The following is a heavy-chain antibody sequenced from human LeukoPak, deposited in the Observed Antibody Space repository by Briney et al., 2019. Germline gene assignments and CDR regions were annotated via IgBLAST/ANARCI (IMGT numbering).Heavy chain of an antibody. D-gene: IGHD3-3*01. V-gene: IGHV3-23*01. CDR2: ISDSGVTA. CDR3: ARDFTKSDY. Sequence: PGGSLRLSCAASGFTFSNYAMSWVRQAPGQGLDWVSAISDSGVTAYYADSVKGRFTISRVNAKNSLYLQMNSLRAEDTAVYYCARDFTKSDYWGQGTLVTVSS. CDR1: GFTFSNYA. J-gene: IGHJ4*02.